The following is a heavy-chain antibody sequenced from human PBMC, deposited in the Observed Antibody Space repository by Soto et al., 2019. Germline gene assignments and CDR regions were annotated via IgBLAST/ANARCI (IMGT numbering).Heavy chain of an antibody. Sequence: SETLSLTCAVSGGSISSGGYSWGWIRQPPGKGLEWIGYIYHSGSTYYNPSLKSRVTISVDRSKNHFSLKLSSVTAADTAVYYCARSEATGLDYWGQGTLVTVSS. J-gene: IGHJ4*02. V-gene: IGHV4-30-2*01. D-gene: IGHD1-26*01. CDR3: ARSEATGLDY. CDR2: IYHSGST. CDR1: GGSISSGGYS.